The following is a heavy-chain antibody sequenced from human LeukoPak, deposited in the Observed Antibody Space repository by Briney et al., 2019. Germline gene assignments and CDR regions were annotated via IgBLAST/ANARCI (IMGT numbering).Heavy chain of an antibody. D-gene: IGHD3-22*01. V-gene: IGHV3-53*01. CDR3: ARRAGSYSHPYDY. CDR1: GFTFSSYE. Sequence: GGSLRLSCAASGFTFSSYEMNWVRQAPGKGLEWVSFIYSDNTHYSDSVKGRFTISRDNSKNTLYLQMNILRAEDTAVYYCARRAGSYSHPYDYWGQGTLVTVSS. CDR2: IYSDNT. J-gene: IGHJ4*02.